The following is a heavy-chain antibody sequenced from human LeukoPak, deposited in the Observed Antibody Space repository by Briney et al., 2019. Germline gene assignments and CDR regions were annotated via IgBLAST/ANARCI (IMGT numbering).Heavy chain of an antibody. CDR1: GFTFSSYS. CDR3: AKDRGWGGYDFDY. D-gene: IGHD3-10*01. J-gene: IGHJ4*02. Sequence: PGGSLRLSCAASGFTFSSYSMNWVRQAPGKGLEWVSSISSSSSYIYYADSVKGRFTIPRDNAKNSLYLQMNSLRAEDTAVYYCAKDRGWGGYDFDYWGQGTLVTVSS. V-gene: IGHV3-21*01. CDR2: ISSSSSYI.